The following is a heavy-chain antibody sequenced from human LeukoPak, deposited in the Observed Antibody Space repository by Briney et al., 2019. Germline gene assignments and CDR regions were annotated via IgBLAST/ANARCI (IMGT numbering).Heavy chain of an antibody. J-gene: IGHJ2*01. D-gene: IGHD3-22*01. CDR1: GGSFSGYD. CDR3: ARGRITMIVVVHYWYFDL. Sequence: SETLSLTCAVYGGSFSGYDWSWIRQPPGKGLEWIGEINHSGSTNYNPSLKSRVTISVDTSKNQFSLKLSSVTAADTAVYYCARGRITMIVVVHYWYFDLWGRGTLVTVSS. CDR2: INHSGST. V-gene: IGHV4-34*01.